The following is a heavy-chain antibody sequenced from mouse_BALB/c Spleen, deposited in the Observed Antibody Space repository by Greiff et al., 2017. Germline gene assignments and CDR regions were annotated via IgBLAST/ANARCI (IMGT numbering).Heavy chain of an antibody. D-gene: IGHD1-1*01. CDR2: ISYDGSN. CDR3: AREYYSYFDY. Sequence: EVQRVESGPGLVKPSQSLSLTCSVTGYSITSGYYWNWIRQFPGNKLEWMGYISYDGSNNYNPSLKNRISITRDTSKNQFFLKLNSVTTEDTATYYCAREYYSYFDYWGQGTTLTGAS. J-gene: IGHJ2*01. V-gene: IGHV3-6*02. CDR1: GYSITSGYY.